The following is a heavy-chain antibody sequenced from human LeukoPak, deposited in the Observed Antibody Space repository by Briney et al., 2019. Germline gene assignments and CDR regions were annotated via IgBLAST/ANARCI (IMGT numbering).Heavy chain of an antibody. D-gene: IGHD3-10*01. CDR3: ARETYYYGSGSYWTNNWFDP. CDR1: GYTFTSYD. J-gene: IGHJ5*02. Sequence: GASVKVSCKASGYTFTSYDINWVRQATGQGLEWMGWMNPNSGNTGYAQKFQGRVTMTRNTSISTAYMELSSLGSEDTAVYYCARETYYYGSGSYWTNNWFDPWGQGTLVTVSS. CDR2: MNPNSGNT. V-gene: IGHV1-8*01.